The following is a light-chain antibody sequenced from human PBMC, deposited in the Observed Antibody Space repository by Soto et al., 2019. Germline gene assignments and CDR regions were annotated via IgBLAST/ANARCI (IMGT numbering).Light chain of an antibody. CDR3: QQYNSYSGT. CDR2: KAS. J-gene: IGKJ1*01. Sequence: DIQMTQSPSTLSASVGDRVTITCRASQSISSWLAWYQPKPGKAPKLLIYKASSLESGVPSRFRGSGSGTEFTLTISSLQPDDFATYYCQQYNSYSGTFGQGTKVEIK. CDR1: QSISSW. V-gene: IGKV1-5*03.